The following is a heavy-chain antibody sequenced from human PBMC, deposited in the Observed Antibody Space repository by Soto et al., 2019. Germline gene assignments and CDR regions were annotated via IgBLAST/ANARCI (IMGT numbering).Heavy chain of an antibody. J-gene: IGHJ4*02. CDR1: GFTFSSYS. D-gene: IGHD4-17*01. CDR2: ISSSSSTI. Sequence: EVQLVESGGGLVQPGGSLRLSCAASGFTFSSYSMNWVRQAPGKGLEWVSYISSSSSTIYYADSVKGRFTISRDNAKNPLYLQMNSLRAEDTAVYYCASDLPTTVIYYFDYWGQGTLVTVSS. V-gene: IGHV3-48*01. CDR3: ASDLPTTVIYYFDY.